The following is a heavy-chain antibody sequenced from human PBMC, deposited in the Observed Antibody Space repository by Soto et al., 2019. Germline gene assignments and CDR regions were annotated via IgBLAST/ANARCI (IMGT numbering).Heavy chain of an antibody. Sequence: SETLSLTCTVSGGSISSSSYYWGWIRQHPGKGLEWIGSIYYSGSTYYNPSLKSRVTISVDTSKNQFSLKLSSVTAADKAVYYCARHIYGPVVAATLGGDYYYYMDVWGKGTTFTVSS. V-gene: IGHV4-39*01. D-gene: IGHD2-15*01. J-gene: IGHJ6*03. CDR3: ARHIYGPVVAATLGGDYYYYMDV. CDR1: GGSISSSSYY. CDR2: IYYSGST.